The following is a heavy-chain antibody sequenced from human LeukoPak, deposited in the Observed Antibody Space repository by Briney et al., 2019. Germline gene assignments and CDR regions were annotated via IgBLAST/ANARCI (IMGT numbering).Heavy chain of an antibody. Sequence: EASVKVSCKASGYTFTSYAISWVRQAPGQGLEWMGWISGHNDDTNYAQRLQGRVTMTTDTSTSKAYMELRSLRSDDTAVYYCARAGYCSGGSCYPYYYYYYMDVWGKGTTVTVSS. J-gene: IGHJ6*03. V-gene: IGHV1-18*01. CDR1: GYTFTSYA. CDR3: ARAGYCSGGSCYPYYYYYYMDV. D-gene: IGHD2-15*01. CDR2: ISGHNDDT.